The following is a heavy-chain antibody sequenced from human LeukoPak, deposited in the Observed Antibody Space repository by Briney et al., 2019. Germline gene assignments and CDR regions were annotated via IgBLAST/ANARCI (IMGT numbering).Heavy chain of an antibody. J-gene: IGHJ3*02. CDR3: ATEVYQLNRII. CDR1: GFTFSSYA. Sequence: GRSPRLSCAASGFTFSSYAMSWVRQAPGKGLEWVSAISGSGGSTYYADSVKGRFTISRDNSKNTLYLQMSSLRAEDTAVYYCATEVYQLNRIIWGQGTMVTVSS. CDR2: ISGSGGST. D-gene: IGHD2-2*01. V-gene: IGHV3-23*01.